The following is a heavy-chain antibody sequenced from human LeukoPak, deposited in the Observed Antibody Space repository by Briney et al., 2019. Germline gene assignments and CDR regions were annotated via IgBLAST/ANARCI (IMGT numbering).Heavy chain of an antibody. Sequence: ASVKVSCKASEDTFTYYHIHWVRQAPGQGVEWMGAVYATGGTTINTQNFQGRVTMTKDTSTGTVYMELSSLRFEDTAMYYCATEAPRSYYFDYWGQGILVTVSS. CDR1: EDTFTYYH. J-gene: IGHJ4*02. CDR2: VYATGGTT. V-gene: IGHV1-46*01. CDR3: ATEAPRSYYFDY.